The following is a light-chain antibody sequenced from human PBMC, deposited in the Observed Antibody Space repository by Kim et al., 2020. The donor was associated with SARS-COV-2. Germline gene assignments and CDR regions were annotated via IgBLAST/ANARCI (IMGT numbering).Light chain of an antibody. J-gene: IGKJ4*01. CDR2: GAS. CDR1: QSVSSN. Sequence: EIVMTQSPATLSVSPGERATLSCRASQSVSSNLAWYQQKPGQAPRLLIYGASTRATGIPARFSGSGSGTEFTLTISSLQSEDFVVYYCQQYNNWPFLTFGGGTKVDIK. CDR3: QQYNNWPFLT. V-gene: IGKV3-15*01.